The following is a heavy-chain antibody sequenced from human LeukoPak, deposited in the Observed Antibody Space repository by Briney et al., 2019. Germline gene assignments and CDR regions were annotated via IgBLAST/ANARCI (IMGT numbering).Heavy chain of an antibody. Sequence: ASVKVSCKASGYTLSDYYIQWMRQAPGQGLEWMGWIRPNGDTHYAQKFQGRVSVTRDTSISTAYMELSSLTSDDTAVYFCVRLSEGDYHFDYWGQGTLVIVSS. J-gene: IGHJ4*02. V-gene: IGHV1-2*02. CDR1: GYTLSDYY. CDR2: IRPNGDT. CDR3: VRLSEGDYHFDY. D-gene: IGHD4-17*01.